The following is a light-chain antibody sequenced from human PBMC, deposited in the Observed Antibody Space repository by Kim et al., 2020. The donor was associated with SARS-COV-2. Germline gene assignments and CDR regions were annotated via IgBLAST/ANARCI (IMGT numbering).Light chain of an antibody. CDR1: SGHSSYG. Sequence: VQLTCTLSSGHSSYGIAWHKQQPEKGPRYLMKLNSDGSHSKGDGIPDRFSGSSSGAERYLTISSLQSEDEADYYCQTWGTGTNWVFGGGTQLTVL. J-gene: IGLJ3*02. CDR2: LNSDGSH. CDR3: QTWGTGTNWV. V-gene: IGLV4-69*01.